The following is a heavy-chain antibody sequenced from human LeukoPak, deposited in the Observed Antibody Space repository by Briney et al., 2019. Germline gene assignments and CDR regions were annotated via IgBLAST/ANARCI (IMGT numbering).Heavy chain of an antibody. J-gene: IGHJ5*02. V-gene: IGHV4-39*01. D-gene: IGHD3-22*01. CDR2: VYYAGST. Sequence: SETLSLTCTVSGGSISSSGYYWGWIRQPPGKGLEWIGTVYYAGSTYYNPSLKSRVTISEDTSRNQFSLKLNSVTAADTAVYYCARGSGTYYYDSGGYLNWFDPWGQGILVTVSS. CDR3: ARGSGTYYYDSGGYLNWFDP. CDR1: GGSISSSGYY.